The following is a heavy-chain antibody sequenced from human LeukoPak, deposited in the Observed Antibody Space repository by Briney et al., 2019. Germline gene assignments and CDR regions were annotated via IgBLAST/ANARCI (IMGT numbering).Heavy chain of an antibody. V-gene: IGHV4-34*01. D-gene: IGHD3-3*01. CDR3: ARANDFWSGPTDY. J-gene: IGHJ4*02. CDR2: INHSGST. CDR1: GGSFSGYY. Sequence: PSETLSLTCAVYGGSFSGYYWSWIRQPPGKGLEWIGEINHSGSTNYNPSLKSRVTISVDTSKNQFSLKLSSVTAADTAAYYCARANDFWSGPTDYWGQGTLVTVSS.